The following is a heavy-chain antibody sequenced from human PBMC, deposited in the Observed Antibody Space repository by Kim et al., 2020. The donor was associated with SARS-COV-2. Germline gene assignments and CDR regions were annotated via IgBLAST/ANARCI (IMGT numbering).Heavy chain of an antibody. Sequence: SETLSLTCAVYGGSFSGYYWSWIRQPPGKGLEWIGEINHSGSTNYNPSLKSRVTISVDTSKNQFSLKLSSVTAADTAVYYCARLVRQQLTRGDYGMDVWGQGTTVTVSS. CDR3: ARLVRQQLTRGDYGMDV. D-gene: IGHD6-13*01. CDR1: GGSFSGYY. J-gene: IGHJ6*02. V-gene: IGHV4-34*01. CDR2: INHSGST.